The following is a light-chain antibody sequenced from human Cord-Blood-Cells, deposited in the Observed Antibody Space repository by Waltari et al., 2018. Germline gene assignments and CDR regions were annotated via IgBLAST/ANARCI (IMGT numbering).Light chain of an antibody. CDR2: DAS. Sequence: DIHMTQSPSSLSASVGGRVTITCQASQDISNYLNWYQQKPGKAPKLLIYDASNLETGVPSRFSGSGSGTDFTFTISSLQPEDIATYYCQQYDNLPYSFGQGTKLEIK. CDR1: QDISNY. CDR3: QQYDNLPYS. V-gene: IGKV1-33*01. J-gene: IGKJ2*03.